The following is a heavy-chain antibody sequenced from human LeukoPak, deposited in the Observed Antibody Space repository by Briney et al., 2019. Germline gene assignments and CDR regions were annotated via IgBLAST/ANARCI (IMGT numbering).Heavy chain of an antibody. CDR2: IRSDASNT. J-gene: IGHJ4*02. V-gene: IGHV3-30*02. D-gene: IGHD6-19*01. CDR1: GFTFSRYG. Sequence: GGSLRLSCAASGFTFSRYGMHWVRQAPGKGLDWVASIRSDASNTYYADSVKGRFTVSRGNSKNTLYLQMNSLRAEGTAVYYCAKVNSGWYTDYFDYWGQGTLVTVSS. CDR3: AKVNSGWYTDYFDY.